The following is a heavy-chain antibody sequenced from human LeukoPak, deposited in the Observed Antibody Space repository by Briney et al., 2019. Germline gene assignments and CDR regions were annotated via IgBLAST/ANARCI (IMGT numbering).Heavy chain of an antibody. CDR1: GYTFTGYY. Sequence: ASVKVSCKASGYTFTGYYMHRVRQAPGQGLEWMGWINPNSGGTNYAQKFQGRATMTRDTSISTAYMELSRLRSDDTAVYYCARSMVRGVTPPYDWFDPWGQGTLVTVSS. CDR2: INPNSGGT. J-gene: IGHJ5*02. D-gene: IGHD3-10*01. V-gene: IGHV1-2*02. CDR3: ARSMVRGVTPPYDWFDP.